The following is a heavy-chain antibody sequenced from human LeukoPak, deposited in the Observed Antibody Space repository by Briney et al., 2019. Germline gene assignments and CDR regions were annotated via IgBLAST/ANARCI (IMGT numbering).Heavy chain of an antibody. Sequence: GGSLRLSCAASGFTFSDYYMCWIRQAPGKGLEWVSYISSSGSTIYYADSVKGRFTISRDNAKNSLYLQMNSLRAEDTAVYYCASPYYDILTGYYGEAFDIWGQGTMVTVSS. CDR2: ISSSGSTI. D-gene: IGHD3-9*01. CDR1: GFTFSDYY. V-gene: IGHV3-11*01. J-gene: IGHJ3*02. CDR3: ASPYYDILTGYYGEAFDI.